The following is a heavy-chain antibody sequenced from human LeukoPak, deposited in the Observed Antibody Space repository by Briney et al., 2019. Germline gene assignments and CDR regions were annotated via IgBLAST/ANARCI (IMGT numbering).Heavy chain of an antibody. CDR3: TKTNGPSGYYYYMDV. Sequence: PGGSLRLSCAISGFTFAKFAMSWVRQTPGKGLEWVSTISGSGIVTYYADSVKGRFTISRDNSKNTLYLQMNSLRAEDTAVFYCTKTNGPSGYYYYMDVWGKGITVSVSS. D-gene: IGHD2-8*01. CDR1: GFTFAKFA. CDR2: ISGSGIVT. V-gene: IGHV3-23*01. J-gene: IGHJ6*03.